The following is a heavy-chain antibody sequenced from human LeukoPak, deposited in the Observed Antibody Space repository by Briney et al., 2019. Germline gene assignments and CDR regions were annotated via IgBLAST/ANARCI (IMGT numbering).Heavy chain of an antibody. CDR3: ARERDGYFGY. D-gene: IGHD5-24*01. J-gene: IGHJ4*02. CDR2: IWYDGSNK. Sequence: GGSLRLSCAASGFTFSSYGMHWVRQAPGKGLEWVAVIWYDGSNKYYADSVKGRFTISRDNSKNTLYLQMNSLRAEDTAVYCCARERDGYFGYWGQGTLVTVSS. CDR1: GFTFSSYG. V-gene: IGHV3-33*01.